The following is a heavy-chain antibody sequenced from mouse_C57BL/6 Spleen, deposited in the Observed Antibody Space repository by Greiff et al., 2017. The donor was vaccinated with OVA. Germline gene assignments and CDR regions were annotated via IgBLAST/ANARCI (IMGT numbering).Heavy chain of an antibody. CDR3: ARGQLRLRYFDY. CDR2: ISSGSSTI. J-gene: IGHJ2*01. CDR1: GFTFSDYG. V-gene: IGHV5-17*01. Sequence: DVKLVESGGGLVKPGGSLKLSCAASGFTFSDYGMHWVRQAPEKGLEWVAYISSGSSTIYYADTVKGRFTISRDNAKNTLFLQMTSLRSEDTAMYYCARGQLRLRYFDYWGQGTTLTVSS. D-gene: IGHD3-2*02.